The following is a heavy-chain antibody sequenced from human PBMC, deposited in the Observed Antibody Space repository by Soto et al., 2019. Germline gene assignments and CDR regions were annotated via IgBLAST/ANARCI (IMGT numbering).Heavy chain of an antibody. D-gene: IGHD3-3*01. CDR3: ARGRTIFGVVSSGY. Sequence: ASVPVSCKASRYTFTSHDSNWVRQATGRGLEWMGWMNPNSGNTGYAQKFQGRVTMTRDTSIGTAYMELSSLRSEDTAVYYCARGRTIFGVVSSGYWGQGTLVT. CDR1: RYTFTSHD. V-gene: IGHV1-8*01. J-gene: IGHJ4*02. CDR2: MNPNSGNT.